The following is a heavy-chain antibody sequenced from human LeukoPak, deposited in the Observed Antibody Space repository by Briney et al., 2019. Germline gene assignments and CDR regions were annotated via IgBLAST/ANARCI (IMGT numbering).Heavy chain of an antibody. CDR1: GGSFSGYY. J-gene: IGHJ4*02. V-gene: IGHV4-31*11. CDR3: ARVRIAAYYFDY. D-gene: IGHD6-13*01. Sequence: SETLSLTCAVYGGSFSGYYWSWIRQHPGKDLEWIGNIYFSGNTYYNPSLKSRVTISVDTSKNQFSLKLSSVTAADTAVYYCARVRIAAYYFDYWGQGTLVTVSS. CDR2: IYFSGNT.